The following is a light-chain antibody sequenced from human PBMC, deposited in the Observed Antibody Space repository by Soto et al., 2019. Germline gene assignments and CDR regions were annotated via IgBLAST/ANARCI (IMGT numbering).Light chain of an antibody. Sequence: NFMLTQPHSVSESPGKTVIISCTRSSGGIASNSVQWYQQRPGSAPSTVIYEDNQRPSGVPDRISGSKSGTSASLAISGLRSEDEADYYCAAWDDRLSGLVFGRGTKLTVL. J-gene: IGLJ2*01. V-gene: IGLV6-57*04. CDR3: AAWDDRLSGLV. CDR1: SGGIASNS. CDR2: EDN.